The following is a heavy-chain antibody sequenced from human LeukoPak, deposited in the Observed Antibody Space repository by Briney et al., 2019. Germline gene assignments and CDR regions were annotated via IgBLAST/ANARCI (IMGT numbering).Heavy chain of an antibody. Sequence: GGSLRLSCAASGFTFSSYWMSWVRQAPGKGLEWVANIKQDGSEKYYVDSVKGRFTVSRDNAKNSLYLQMNSLRAEDTAVYYCARTIVVVPANYYYYMDVWGKGTTVTVSS. CDR1: GFTFSSYW. CDR3: ARTIVVVPANYYYYMDV. V-gene: IGHV3-7*01. D-gene: IGHD2-2*01. CDR2: IKQDGSEK. J-gene: IGHJ6*03.